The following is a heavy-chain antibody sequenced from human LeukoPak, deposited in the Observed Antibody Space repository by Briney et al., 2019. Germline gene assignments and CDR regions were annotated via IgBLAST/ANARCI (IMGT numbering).Heavy chain of an antibody. D-gene: IGHD2-2*01. V-gene: IGHV3-30*04. CDR1: GFTFSSYA. Sequence: GRSLRLSCAASGFTFSSYAMHWVRQAPGKGLEWVAVISHDGSNKYYADSVKGRFTISRDNSKNTLYLQMNSLRAEDTAVYYCAKDFERSRSSTTSDYFDYWGQGTLVIVSS. CDR2: ISHDGSNK. CDR3: AKDFERSRSSTTSDYFDY. J-gene: IGHJ4*02.